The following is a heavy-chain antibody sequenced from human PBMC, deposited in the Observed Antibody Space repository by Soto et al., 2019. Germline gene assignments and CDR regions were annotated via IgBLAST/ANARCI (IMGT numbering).Heavy chain of an antibody. Sequence: QVQLVESGGGLVPPGGSLRLSCAGSGFTFGDSYMSWIRQAPGKGLEWLSYISPGSRYPAYADSVKGRFTISRDNAKRSLYLQMMSLTAEDTAIYSCVRGGGGGLVDPWGQGTMVTVSS. CDR2: ISPGSRYP. V-gene: IGHV3-11*06. CDR3: VRGGGGGLVDP. CDR1: GFTFGDSY. D-gene: IGHD2-15*01. J-gene: IGHJ5*02.